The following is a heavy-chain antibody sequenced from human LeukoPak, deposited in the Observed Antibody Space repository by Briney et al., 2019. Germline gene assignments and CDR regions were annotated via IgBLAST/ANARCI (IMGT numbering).Heavy chain of an antibody. CDR3: ARSLRMDNWFDP. CDR2: INPSGDST. Sequence: GASVKVSCKASGYTSTSYYMHWVRQAPGQGLEWMGIINPSGDSTSYAQKFQGRVTMTRDTSTSTVYMELSSLRSEDTAVYYCARSLRMDNWFDPWGQGTLVTVSS. CDR1: GYTSTSYY. J-gene: IGHJ5*02. V-gene: IGHV1-46*01. D-gene: IGHD2-2*03.